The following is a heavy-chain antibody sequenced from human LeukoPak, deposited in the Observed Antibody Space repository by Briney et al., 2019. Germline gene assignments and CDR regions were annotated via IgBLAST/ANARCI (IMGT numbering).Heavy chain of an antibody. CDR1: GFTFGSYA. CDR3: AKTDSSDYSYYFDY. J-gene: IGHJ4*02. CDR2: ISGSGGRT. Sequence: GGSLRLSCAASGFTFGSYAMSWVRQAPGKGLEWVSAISGSGGRTYYADSVKGRFTISRDNSKNTLYLQMKSLRAEDTAVYYCAKTDSSDYSYYFDYWGQGTLVTVSS. V-gene: IGHV3-23*01. D-gene: IGHD3-22*01.